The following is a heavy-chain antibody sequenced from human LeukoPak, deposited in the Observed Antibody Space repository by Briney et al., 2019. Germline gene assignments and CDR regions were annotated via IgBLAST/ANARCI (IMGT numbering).Heavy chain of an antibody. Sequence: GGSLRLSCAASGFTFSEAGMSWVRQAPGKGLEWVGLINSAGGTPDYAATVKGRLTISRDDSKNTLYLQMNSLKVEDTAVYFCQGVPAGWGQGTLVTVSS. J-gene: IGHJ4*02. V-gene: IGHV3-15*01. D-gene: IGHD2-2*01. CDR3: QGVPAG. CDR1: GFTFSEAG. CDR2: INSAGGTP.